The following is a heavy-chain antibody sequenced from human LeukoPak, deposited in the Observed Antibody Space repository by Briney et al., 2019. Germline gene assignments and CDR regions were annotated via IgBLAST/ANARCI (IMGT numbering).Heavy chain of an antibody. CDR3: ARDGYSGNDGL. CDR2: INHGGST. D-gene: IGHD5-12*01. CDR1: GGSFSGDF. J-gene: IGHJ4*02. V-gene: IGHV4-34*01. Sequence: SETLSLTCAVYGGSFSGDFWRWIRQSPGKGLEWIGEINHGGSTTYNPSLQSRVTMTVDTSKNQFSLRLSTVTAADTAVYYCARDGYSGNDGLWGQGTLVTVSS.